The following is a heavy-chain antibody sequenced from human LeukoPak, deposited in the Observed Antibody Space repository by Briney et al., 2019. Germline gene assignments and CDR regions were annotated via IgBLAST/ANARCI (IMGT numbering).Heavy chain of an antibody. V-gene: IGHV4-4*02. D-gene: IGHD5-24*01. J-gene: IGHJ4*02. Sequence: SETLSLTCTVSGGSISSSNWWSWVRQPPGKGLEWIGEIYHSGSTNYNPSLKSRVTISVDTSKNQFSLKLSSVTAADTAVYYCAREGWLQFCTSCFDYWGQGTLVTVSS. CDR1: GGSISSSNW. CDR3: AREGWLQFCTSCFDY. CDR2: IYHSGST.